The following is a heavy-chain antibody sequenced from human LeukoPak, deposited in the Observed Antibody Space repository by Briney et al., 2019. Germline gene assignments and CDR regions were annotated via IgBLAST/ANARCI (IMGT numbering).Heavy chain of an antibody. J-gene: IGHJ4*02. CDR1: GFTFSSYS. Sequence: PGGSLRLSCAASGFTFSSYSMNWVRQAPGKGLEWVSSISSSGSFIYYADSLRGRFTISRDNAKNSLYLQINSLRAEDTAVYYCARGSCSSVSCNLDSWGQGTLVTVSS. CDR2: ISSSGSFI. CDR3: ARGSCSSVSCNLDS. D-gene: IGHD2-2*01. V-gene: IGHV3-21*01.